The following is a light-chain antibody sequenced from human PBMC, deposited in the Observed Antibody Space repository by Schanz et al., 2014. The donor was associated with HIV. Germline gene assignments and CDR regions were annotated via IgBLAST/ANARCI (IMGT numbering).Light chain of an antibody. J-gene: IGKJ1*01. CDR1: QGIGSY. CDR2: AAS. CDR3: QKYNSAPWT. V-gene: IGKV1-27*01. Sequence: DIQMTQSPSFLSASVGDRVTLTCRASQGIGSYLAWYQHKPGKPPKLLIYAASTLQSGVPSRFSGSGSGPDFTFTISSLQPEDVATYYCQKYNSAPWTFGQGTKVEIK.